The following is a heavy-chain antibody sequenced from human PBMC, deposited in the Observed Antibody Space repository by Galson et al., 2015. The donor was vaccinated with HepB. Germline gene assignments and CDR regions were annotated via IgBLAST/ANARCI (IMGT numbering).Heavy chain of an antibody. J-gene: IGHJ6*02. V-gene: IGHV3-30*18. CDR1: GFTFSSFG. D-gene: IGHD3-10*01. CDR2: ISYDGSNK. CDR3: AKNYYGSGTYYASYYNYYAMDV. Sequence: SLRLSCAASGFTFSSFGMHWVRQAPGKGLEWVAIISYDGSNKDYVDSVKGRFTISRDNSKNTVFLQMNSLRAEDTAVYYCAKNYYGSGTYYASYYNYYAMDVWGQGTTVTVSS.